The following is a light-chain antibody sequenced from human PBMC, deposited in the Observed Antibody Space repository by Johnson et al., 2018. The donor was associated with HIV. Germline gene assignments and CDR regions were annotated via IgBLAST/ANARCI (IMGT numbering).Light chain of an antibody. CDR1: NSNIGNNY. CDR2: DNN. V-gene: IGLV1-51*01. J-gene: IGLJ1*01. Sequence: QSVLTHPPSVSAAPGQKVTISCSGNNSNIGNNYVSWYQHLPGTAPKLLIYDNNKRPSGIPDRFSASKSGTSATLGITGLQTEDEADYYCGTWDSSLSGGLYVFGTGTRVTVL. CDR3: GTWDSSLSGGLYV.